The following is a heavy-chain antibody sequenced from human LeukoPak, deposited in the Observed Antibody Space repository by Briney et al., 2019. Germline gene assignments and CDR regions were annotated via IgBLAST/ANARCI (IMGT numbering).Heavy chain of an antibody. Sequence: SGTLSLTCTVSGGSISSYYWSWIRQPPGKGQEWIGYIYYSGTTNYNPSLKSRVTISVDTSKNQFSLNLISVTAEDTAVYFCARGRGGGGSSNNWFDPWGQGTLVTVSS. V-gene: IGHV4-59*12. D-gene: IGHD2-15*01. CDR3: ARGRGGGGSSNNWFDP. J-gene: IGHJ5*02. CDR1: GGSISSYY. CDR2: IYYSGTT.